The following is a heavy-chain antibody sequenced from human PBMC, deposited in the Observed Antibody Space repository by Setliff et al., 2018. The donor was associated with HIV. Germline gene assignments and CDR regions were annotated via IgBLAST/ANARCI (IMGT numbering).Heavy chain of an antibody. Sequence: ESLKISCKVDGYRFTSFWIAWVRQMPGKGLEWMGIIYPGDSDTRYSPSFQAQVTISVDKSISTAYLQWSSLKASDTAIYYCARALDFLTDELNWFFHVWGRGTLVTVSS. CDR1: GYRFTSFW. CDR3: ARALDFLTDELNWFFHV. V-gene: IGHV5-51*01. J-gene: IGHJ2*01. CDR2: IYPGDSDT. D-gene: IGHD3-9*01.